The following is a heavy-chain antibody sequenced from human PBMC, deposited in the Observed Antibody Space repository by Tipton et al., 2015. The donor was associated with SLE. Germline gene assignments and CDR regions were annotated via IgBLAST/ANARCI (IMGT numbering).Heavy chain of an antibody. D-gene: IGHD3/OR15-3a*01. CDR3: ASARGDWDSYYYYYSYMDV. V-gene: IGHV4-34*01. CDR1: GGSFSVYY. J-gene: IGHJ6*03. CDR2: INHGGST. Sequence: TLSLTCAVYGGSFSVYYWTWIRQPPGKGLEWIGEINHGGSTNYNPSLKSRVTISIDTSKNQFPLKLSSVTAADTAVYYCASARGDWDSYYYYYSYMDVWGKGTTVTVSS.